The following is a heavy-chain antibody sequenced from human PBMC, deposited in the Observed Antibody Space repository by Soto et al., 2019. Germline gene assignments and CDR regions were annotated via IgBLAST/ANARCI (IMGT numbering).Heavy chain of an antibody. Sequence: ASVKVSCKASGYTFTSYAMHWVRQAPGQRLEWMGWINAGNGNTKYSQKFQGRVTSTRDTSASTAYMELSSLRSENTAVYYCARCIAARYYYYYGMDVWGQGTTVTVSS. D-gene: IGHD6-6*01. J-gene: IGHJ6*02. CDR2: INAGNGNT. CDR3: ARCIAARYYYYYGMDV. V-gene: IGHV1-3*01. CDR1: GYTFTSYA.